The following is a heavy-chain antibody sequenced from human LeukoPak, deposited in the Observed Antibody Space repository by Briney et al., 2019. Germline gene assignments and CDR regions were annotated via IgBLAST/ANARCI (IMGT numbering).Heavy chain of an antibody. J-gene: IGHJ4*02. CDR1: GGSISSGGYY. D-gene: IGHD1-26*01. CDR2: IYYSGST. CDR3: ARLASGSYGPLTPFDY. V-gene: IGHV4-31*03. Sequence: TLSLTCTVSGGSISSGGYYWSWIRQHPGKGLEWIGYIYYSGSTYYNPSLKSRVTISVDTSKNQFSLKLSSVTAADTAVYYSARLASGSYGPLTPFDYWGQGTLVTVSS.